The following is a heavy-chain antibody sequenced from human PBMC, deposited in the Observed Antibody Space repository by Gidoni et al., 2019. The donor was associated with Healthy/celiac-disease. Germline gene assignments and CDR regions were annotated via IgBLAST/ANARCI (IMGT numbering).Heavy chain of an antibody. CDR3: ARHRKAVAGTFRYYGMDV. CDR2: IYYSGST. V-gene: IGHV4-59*08. D-gene: IGHD6-19*01. CDR1: GGSISSYY. Sequence: QVQLQESGPGLVKPSETLSLTCTVSGGSISSYYWSWIRQPPGKGLEWIGYIYYSGSTNYNPSLKSRVTISVDTSKNQFSLKLSSVTAADTAVYYCARHRKAVAGTFRYYGMDVWGQGTTVTVSS. J-gene: IGHJ6*02.